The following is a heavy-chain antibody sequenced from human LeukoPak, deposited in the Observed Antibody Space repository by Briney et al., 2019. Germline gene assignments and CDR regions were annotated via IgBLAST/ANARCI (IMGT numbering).Heavy chain of an antibody. V-gene: IGHV3-21*01. CDR2: ISSSSSYI. Sequence: PGGSLRLSCAASGFTFSSYSMNWVRQAPGKGLEWVSSISSSSSYIYYADSVKGRFTISRDNAKNSLYLQMNSLRAEDTAVYYCARAGYSSSFDFDYWGQGTLVTVSS. J-gene: IGHJ4*02. CDR3: ARAGYSSSFDFDY. CDR1: GFTFSSYS. D-gene: IGHD6-19*01.